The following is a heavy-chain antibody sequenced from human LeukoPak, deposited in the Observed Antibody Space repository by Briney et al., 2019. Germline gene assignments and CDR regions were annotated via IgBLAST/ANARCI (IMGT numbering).Heavy chain of an antibody. D-gene: IGHD6-19*01. CDR1: GFNFSGYI. Sequence: GGSLRLSCAASGFNFSGYIMNWVRQAPGEGLEWISFIGTSGNTIYYADSVKGRFTVSRDNAKNSLYLQMNSLRAEDTAVYYCARDQWLDYWGQGTLVTVSS. V-gene: IGHV3-48*01. CDR2: IGTSGNTI. CDR3: ARDQWLDY. J-gene: IGHJ4*02.